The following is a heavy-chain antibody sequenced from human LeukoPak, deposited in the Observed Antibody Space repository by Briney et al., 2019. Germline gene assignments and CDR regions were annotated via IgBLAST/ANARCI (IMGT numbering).Heavy chain of an antibody. CDR3: ASSRSRYYYGSGRPTFDY. CDR1: GGSISSYY. Sequence: SETLSLTCTVSGGSISSYYWGWIRQPPGKGLEWIGSIYYSGSTYYNPSLKSRVTISVDTSKNQFSLKLSSVTAADTAVYYCASSRSRYYYGSGRPTFDYWGQGTLVTVSS. V-gene: IGHV4-39*07. CDR2: IYYSGST. D-gene: IGHD3-10*01. J-gene: IGHJ4*02.